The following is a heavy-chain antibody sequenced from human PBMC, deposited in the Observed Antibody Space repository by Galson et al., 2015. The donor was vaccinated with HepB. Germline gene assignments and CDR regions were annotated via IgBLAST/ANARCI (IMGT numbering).Heavy chain of an antibody. CDR3: ARRLSIAYCGGDCYALDGFDV. J-gene: IGHJ3*01. CDR1: GYDFTAYV. Sequence: SVKVSCKASGYDFTAYVITWVRQAPGQGLEWMGWISPYSGNTNYAQKLQDRVTMTTDRSTSTAFMDLRSLRPDDTAVYYCARRLSIAYCGGDCYALDGFDVWGQGTMVTVS. D-gene: IGHD2-21*02. V-gene: IGHV1-18*01. CDR2: ISPYSGNT.